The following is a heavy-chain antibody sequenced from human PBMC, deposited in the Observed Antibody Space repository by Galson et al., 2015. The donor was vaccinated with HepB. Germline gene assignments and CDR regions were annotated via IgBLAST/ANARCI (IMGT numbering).Heavy chain of an antibody. J-gene: IGHJ6*02. V-gene: IGHV1-69*13. D-gene: IGHD2-2*01. CDR1: GGTFSSYA. Sequence: SVKVSCKASGGTFSSYAISCVRQAPGQGLEWMVGIIPIFGTANYAQKFQGRVTITADESTSTAYMELSSLRSEDTAVYYCARGPAAMVGYYYYGMDVWGQGTTVTVSS. CDR2: IIPIFGTA. CDR3: ARGPAAMVGYYYYGMDV.